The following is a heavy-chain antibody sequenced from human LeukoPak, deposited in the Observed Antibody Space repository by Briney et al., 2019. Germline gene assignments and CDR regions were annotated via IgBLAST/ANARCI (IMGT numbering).Heavy chain of an antibody. CDR3: ARGGYCSSSSCYADLGRFDP. CDR2: IIPIFGTA. D-gene: IGHD2-2*03. V-gene: IGHV1-69*06. Sequence: SVKVSCKASGGTFNTFAIIWVRQAPGQGLEWMGRIIPIFGTANYAQKFRGRVTITADKSTSTAYMELSSLRSEDTAVYYCARGGYCSSSSCYADLGRFDPWGQGTLVTVSS. J-gene: IGHJ5*02. CDR1: GGTFNTFA.